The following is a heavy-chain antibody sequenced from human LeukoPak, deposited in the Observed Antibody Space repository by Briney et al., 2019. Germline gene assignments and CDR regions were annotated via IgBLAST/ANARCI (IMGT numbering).Heavy chain of an antibody. CDR1: GFTFSSYW. D-gene: IGHD3-22*01. Sequence: GGSLRLSCAASGFTFSSYWMSWVRQAPGKELEWVANIKQDGSEKYYVDSVKGRFTISRDNAKNSLYLQMNSLRAEDTAVYYCARDSYYYDSSGYYYYYYYMDVWGKGTTVTVSS. V-gene: IGHV3-7*01. J-gene: IGHJ6*03. CDR2: IKQDGSEK. CDR3: ARDSYYYDSSGYYYYYYYMDV.